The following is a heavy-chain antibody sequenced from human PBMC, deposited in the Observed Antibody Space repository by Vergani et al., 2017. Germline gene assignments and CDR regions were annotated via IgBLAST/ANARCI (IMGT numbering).Heavy chain of an antibody. Sequence: EVQLLESGGGLVKPGGSLRLSCAASGFTFSSYAMSWVRPAPGKGLEWVSAISGSCGSTYYADSVQGRFTISRDNSKNTLYLQMNSLRAEDTAVYYCAKGPSRYWSSTSCYRYFQHWGQGTLVTVSS. V-gene: IGHV3-23*01. J-gene: IGHJ1*01. D-gene: IGHD2-2*01. CDR3: AKGPSRYWSSTSCYRYFQH. CDR2: ISGSCGST. CDR1: GFTFSSYA.